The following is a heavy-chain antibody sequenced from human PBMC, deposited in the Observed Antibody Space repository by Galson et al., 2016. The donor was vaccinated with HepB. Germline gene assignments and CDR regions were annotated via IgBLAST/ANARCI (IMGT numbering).Heavy chain of an antibody. CDR3: ARPGLVGPTGWGYSFDI. V-gene: IGHV3-23*01. Sequence: SLRLSCAASGFTFNTYSMTWVRQAPGKGLEWVSAIGASGYGAYYADSVKGRFTISRDNSYNTLYLQMNNLRADDTAVYYCARPGLVGPTGWGYSFDIWGQGSMVTVSS. D-gene: IGHD1-26*01. CDR2: IGASGYGA. J-gene: IGHJ3*02. CDR1: GFTFNTYS.